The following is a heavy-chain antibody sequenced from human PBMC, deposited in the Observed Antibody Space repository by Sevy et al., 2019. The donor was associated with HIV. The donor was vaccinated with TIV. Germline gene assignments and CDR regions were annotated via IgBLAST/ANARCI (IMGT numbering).Heavy chain of an antibody. CDR3: ARVQGDSSGYPSDH. V-gene: IGHV3-48*02. CDR1: GFTFSSYS. D-gene: IGHD3-22*01. J-gene: IGHJ4*02. Sequence: GGCLRLSCAASGFTFSSYSMNWVRQAPGKGLEWVSFISGSSRTTYYSDIMKGRITISRDNGKNSLYLQMHSLRDEDTAMYYCARVQGDSSGYPSDHWGQGTLVTVSS. CDR2: ISGSSRTT.